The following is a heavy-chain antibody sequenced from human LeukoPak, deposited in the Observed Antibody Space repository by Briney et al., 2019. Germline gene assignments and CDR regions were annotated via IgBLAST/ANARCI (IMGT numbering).Heavy chain of an antibody. CDR1: GFTFSSYE. CDR3: ATRLGYYDSSGYPRVY. V-gene: IGHV3-48*03. CDR2: ISSSGSTI. J-gene: IGHJ4*02. Sequence: PGGSLRLSCAASGFTFSSYEMNWVRQAPGKGLEWVSYISSSGSTIYYADSVKGRFTISRDNSKNTLYLQMNSLRAEDTAVYYCATRLGYYDSSGYPRVYWGQGTLVTVSS. D-gene: IGHD3-22*01.